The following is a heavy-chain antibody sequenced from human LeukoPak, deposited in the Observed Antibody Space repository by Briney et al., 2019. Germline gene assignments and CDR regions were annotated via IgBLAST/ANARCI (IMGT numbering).Heavy chain of an antibody. CDR2: ISGSGDST. D-gene: IGHD3-22*01. CDR1: GFTFSSYA. J-gene: IGHJ4*02. CDR3: ANLVVVIRSPGYFDY. Sequence: AGGSLRLSCAASGFTFSSYAMSWVRQAPGKGLEWVSTISGSGDSTYYADSVKGRFTISRDNSKNTLYLQMNSLRAEDTAVYYCANLVVVIRSPGYFDYWGQGTLVTVSS. V-gene: IGHV3-23*01.